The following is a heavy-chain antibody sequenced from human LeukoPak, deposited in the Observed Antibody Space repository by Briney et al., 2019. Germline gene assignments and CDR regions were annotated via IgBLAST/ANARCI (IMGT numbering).Heavy chain of an antibody. CDR2: ISSSGSTI. Sequence: PGGSLRLSCAASGFTFSSYEMNWVRQAPGKGLGWVSYISSSGSTIYYADSVKGRFTISRDNSKNTLFLQMNSPRAEDTAVYYCAKDRSYGFFLWGQGTLVTVSS. J-gene: IGHJ4*02. CDR3: AKDRSYGFFL. V-gene: IGHV3-48*03. CDR1: GFTFSSYE. D-gene: IGHD3-16*01.